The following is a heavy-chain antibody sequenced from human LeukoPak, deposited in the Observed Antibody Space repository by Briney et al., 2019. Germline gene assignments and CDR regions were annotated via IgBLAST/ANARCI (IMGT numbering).Heavy chain of an antibody. Sequence: PSETLSLTCSVSGYSISSHYYWGWIRQPPGKGLEWVGIIYHSGTTYYNPSLKSRITISVDTSKNQFSLKLSSVTAADTAIYYCASSYASGTGFDYWGQGTLITVSS. CDR3: ASSYASGTGFDY. D-gene: IGHD3-10*01. CDR1: GYSISSHYY. CDR2: IYHSGTT. J-gene: IGHJ4*02. V-gene: IGHV4-38-2*02.